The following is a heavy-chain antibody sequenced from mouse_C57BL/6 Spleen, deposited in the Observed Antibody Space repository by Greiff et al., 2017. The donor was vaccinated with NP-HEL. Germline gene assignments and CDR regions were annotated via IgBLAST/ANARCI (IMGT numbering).Heavy chain of an antibody. CDR3: TTPFITTVVADY. Sequence: VQLQQSGAELVRPGASVKLSCTASGFNIKDYYMHWVKQRPEQGLEWIGRIDPEDGDTEYAPKFQGKATMTADSSSNTAYLQLSSLTSEDTAVYYCTTPFITTVVADYWGQGTTLTVSS. D-gene: IGHD1-1*01. V-gene: IGHV14-1*01. CDR2: IDPEDGDT. J-gene: IGHJ2*01. CDR1: GFNIKDYY.